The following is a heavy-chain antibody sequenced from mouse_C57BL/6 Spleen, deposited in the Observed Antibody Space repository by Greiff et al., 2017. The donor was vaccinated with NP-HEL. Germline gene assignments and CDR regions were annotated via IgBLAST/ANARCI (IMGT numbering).Heavy chain of an antibody. Sequence: VQLVESGAELARPGASVKMSCKASGYTFTSYTMHWVKQRPGQGLEWIGYINPSSGYTKYNQKFKDKATLTADKSSSTAYMQLSSLTSEDSAVYYCARDYYGSLDYWGQGTTLTVSS. V-gene: IGHV1-4*01. J-gene: IGHJ2*01. CDR3: ARDYYGSLDY. CDR2: INPSSGYT. CDR1: GYTFTSYT. D-gene: IGHD1-1*01.